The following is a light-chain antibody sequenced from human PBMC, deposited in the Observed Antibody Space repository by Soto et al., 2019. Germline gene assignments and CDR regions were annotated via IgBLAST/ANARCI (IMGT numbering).Light chain of an antibody. Sequence: MELTHSAVALCVKNGDSATLSCRASENVNSNVAWWYQQKPGQTPRLLIFGAYTRASGIPGRFSGSGSGTEFTLAFSSLQSEGIAGYSGLPSDDGPCFAHVTKVDI. CDR3: LPSDDGPC. V-gene: IGKV3-15*01. CDR1: ENVNSN. CDR2: GAY. J-gene: IGKJ1*01.